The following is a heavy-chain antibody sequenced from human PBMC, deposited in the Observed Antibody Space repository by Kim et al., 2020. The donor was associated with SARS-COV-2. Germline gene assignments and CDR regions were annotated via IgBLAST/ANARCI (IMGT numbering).Heavy chain of an antibody. Sequence: YTPSLKSRVTRSVDTSKSQFSLKLSSVTAADTAVYDCARGLRGLRKHFDDWGQGTLVTVSS. V-gene: IGHV4-34*01. J-gene: IGHJ4*02. D-gene: IGHD4-17*01. CDR3: ARGLRGLRKHFDD.